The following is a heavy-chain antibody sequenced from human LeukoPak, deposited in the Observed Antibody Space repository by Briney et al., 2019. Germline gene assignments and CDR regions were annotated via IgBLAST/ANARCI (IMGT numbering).Heavy chain of an antibody. Sequence: GASVKVSCKVSGYTLTELSMHWVRQAPGKGLEWMGGFDPEDGETIYAQKFQGRVTMTEDTSTDTAYMELSSLRSEDTAVYYCATGEPIFWGGEWVVWGQGTLVTVSS. J-gene: IGHJ4*02. V-gene: IGHV1-24*01. CDR1: GYTLTELS. D-gene: IGHD3-3*01. CDR2: FDPEDGET. CDR3: ATGEPIFWGGEWVV.